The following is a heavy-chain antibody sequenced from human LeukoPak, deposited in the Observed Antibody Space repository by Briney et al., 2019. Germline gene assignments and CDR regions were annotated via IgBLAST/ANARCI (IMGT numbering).Heavy chain of an antibody. CDR3: ARGSYYGDYYYGMDV. CDR2: ISAYNGNT. CDR1: GYTFTSYG. D-gene: IGHD4-17*01. Sequence: ASVKVSCKASGYTFTSYGISWVRQAPGQGPEWMGWISAYNGNTNYAQKLQGRVTMTTDTSTSTAYMELRSLRSDDTAVYYCARGSYYGDYYYGMDVWGQGTTVTVSS. V-gene: IGHV1-18*01. J-gene: IGHJ6*02.